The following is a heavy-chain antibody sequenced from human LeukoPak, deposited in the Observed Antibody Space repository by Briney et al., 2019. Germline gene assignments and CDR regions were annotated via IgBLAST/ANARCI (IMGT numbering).Heavy chain of an antibody. CDR1: GGSFSGYY. CDR2: INHSGST. V-gene: IGHV4-34*01. D-gene: IGHD3-10*01. CDR3: ARARMVRGPFDY. J-gene: IGHJ4*02. Sequence: SETLSLTCAVYGGSFSGYYWSWLRQPPGKGLEWIGEINHSGSTNYNPSLKSRVTISVDTSKNQFSLKLSSVTAADTAVYYCARARMVRGPFDYWGQGTLVTVSS.